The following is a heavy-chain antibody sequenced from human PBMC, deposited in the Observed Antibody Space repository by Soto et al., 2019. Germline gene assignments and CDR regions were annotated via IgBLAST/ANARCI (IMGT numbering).Heavy chain of an antibody. CDR3: AKDRLSSDYSWFDP. D-gene: IGHD3-3*01. J-gene: IGHJ5*02. CDR1: GGSISSGGYC. V-gene: IGHV4-31*03. Sequence: SETLSLTCTVSGGSISSGGYCWSWIRQHPGKGLEWIGYIYYSGSTYYNPSLKSRVTISVDTSKNQFSLKLSSVTAADTAVYSSAKDRLSSDYSWFDPWGQGTLVTVSS. CDR2: IYYSGST.